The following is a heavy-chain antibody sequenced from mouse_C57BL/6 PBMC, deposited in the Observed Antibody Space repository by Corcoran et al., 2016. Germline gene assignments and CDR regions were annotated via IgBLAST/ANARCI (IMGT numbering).Heavy chain of an antibody. CDR2: INTYSGVP. D-gene: IGHD3-3*01. CDR1: GYTFTTYG. J-gene: IGHJ4*01. Sequence: QIQLVQSGPELKKPGETVKISCKASGYTFTTYGMSWVKQAPGKGLKWMGWINTYSGVPTYADDFKGRFAFSLETSARTAYLQINNLKNEDTATYVCAREGGDRAMDYWGQGTSVTVSS. V-gene: IGHV9-3*01. CDR3: AREGGDRAMDY.